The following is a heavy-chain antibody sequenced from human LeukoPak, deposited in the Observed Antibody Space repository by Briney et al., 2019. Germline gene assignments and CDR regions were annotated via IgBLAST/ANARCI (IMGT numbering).Heavy chain of an antibody. CDR1: VYTFTSCD. D-gene: IGHD6-19*01. CDR3: TRGSSGRRDN. Sequence: ASVNVSCTASVYTFTSCDINWVGRATGQGLEWMGWMNPNSGNTGYGQSFQCRITMTRDIPIGTAYMELSNLTSEDTAIYYCTRGSSGRRDNWGQGTLVTVSA. V-gene: IGHV1-8*01. CDR2: MNPNSGNT. J-gene: IGHJ4*02.